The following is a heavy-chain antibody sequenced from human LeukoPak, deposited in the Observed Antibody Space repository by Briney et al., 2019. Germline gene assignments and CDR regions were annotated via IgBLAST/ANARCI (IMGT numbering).Heavy chain of an antibody. CDR2: IYYSGST. J-gene: IGHJ4*02. CDR3: ARSRGGWFLF. Sequence: SETLSLTCTVSGDSISSYYWSWIRQPPGKGLEWIGYIYYSGSTNYNPSLKSRVTISVDTSKNQFSLKLSSVTAADTAVYYCARSRGGWFLFWGQGTLVTVSS. CDR1: GDSISSYY. D-gene: IGHD2-15*01. V-gene: IGHV4-59*01.